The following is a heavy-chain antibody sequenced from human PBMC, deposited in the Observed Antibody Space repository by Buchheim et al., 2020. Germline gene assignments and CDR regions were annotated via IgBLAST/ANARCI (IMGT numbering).Heavy chain of an antibody. J-gene: IGHJ4*02. CDR1: GFTFSRYW. CDR2: FNSDGSGT. CDR3: VKDLPNSGFAYDY. Sequence: EVQLVESGGGLVQPGGSLRLSCAASGFTFSRYWMHWVRQAPGKGLMWVSRFNSDGSGTGYADSVKGRFTISRDNAKNTLYLQMNSLRAEDTAVYYCVKDLPNSGFAYDYWGQGSL. D-gene: IGHD5-12*01. V-gene: IGHV3-74*01.